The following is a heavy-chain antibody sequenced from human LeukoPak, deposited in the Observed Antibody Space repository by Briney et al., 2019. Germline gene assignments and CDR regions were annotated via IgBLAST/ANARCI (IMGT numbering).Heavy chain of an antibody. V-gene: IGHV3-21*01. CDR2: ISSSSSHM. Sequence: GGSLRLSCAASGFTFSTYSMNWVRQAPGKRLEWVSSISSSSSHMYYADSVKGRFTISRDNAKNSLYLQMNSLRAEDTAVYYCAREALAAAGTSYFDYWGQGTLVTVSS. CDR3: AREALAAAGTSYFDY. CDR1: GFTFSTYS. D-gene: IGHD6-13*01. J-gene: IGHJ4*02.